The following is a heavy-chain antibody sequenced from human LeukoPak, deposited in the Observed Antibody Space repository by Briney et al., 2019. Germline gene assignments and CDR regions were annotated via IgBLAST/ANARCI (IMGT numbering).Heavy chain of an antibody. CDR1: GFTFSSYA. CDR3: AKGTGVRGALGAFDI. D-gene: IGHD3-10*01. CDR2: ISGSGGST. Sequence: GGSLRLSCAASGFTFSSYAMSWVRQAPGKGLEWVSAISGSGGSTYYADSVKGRFTISRDNSKNSLYLQMNSLRAEDTAVYYCAKGTGVRGALGAFDIWGQGTMVTVSS. J-gene: IGHJ3*02. V-gene: IGHV3-23*01.